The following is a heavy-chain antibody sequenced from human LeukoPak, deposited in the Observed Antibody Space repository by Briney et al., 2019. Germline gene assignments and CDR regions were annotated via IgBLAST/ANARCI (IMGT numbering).Heavy chain of an antibody. D-gene: IGHD4-23*01. CDR2: MNPNSGNT. V-gene: IGHV1-8*03. CDR3: AKYDGGNSGVDY. CDR1: GYTFTSYD. Sequence: ASVKVSCKASGYTFTSYDINWVRQATGQGLEWMGWMNPNSGNTGYAQKFQGRVTITRNTSISTAYMELSSLRSEDTAVYYCAKYDGGNSGVDYWGQGTLVTVSS. J-gene: IGHJ4*02.